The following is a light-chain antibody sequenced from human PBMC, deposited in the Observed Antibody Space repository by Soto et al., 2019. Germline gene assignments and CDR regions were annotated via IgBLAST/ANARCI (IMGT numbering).Light chain of an antibody. Sequence: DIPMTQSPSTLSASVGDRVTISCRASQSISSWLAWYQQKPGKAPKLLIYKAATLESGVPSRFSGSGSGTEFTLTISSLQPDDFATYYCQHYNSYPWKFGQGTKVEIK. CDR1: QSISSW. CDR2: KAA. V-gene: IGKV1-5*03. CDR3: QHYNSYPWK. J-gene: IGKJ1*01.